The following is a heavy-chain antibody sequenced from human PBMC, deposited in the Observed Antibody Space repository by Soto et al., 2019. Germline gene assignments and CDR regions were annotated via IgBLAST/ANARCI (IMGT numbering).Heavy chain of an antibody. CDR1: GYRFTAYY. CDR3: ARSPPLRECPGGDCSHFDY. J-gene: IGHJ4*02. D-gene: IGHD2-21*02. Sequence: QVQLVQSGAGVQKPGASVKVSCKASGYRFTAYYMHWVRQAPGQGLEWMAIINPSSGVANYAQRFQGRFTMTRDTSTSTVYMELSRLRSEDTAVYYCARSPPLRECPGGDCSHFDYWGQGTLVTVS. V-gene: IGHV1-46*01. CDR2: INPSSGVA.